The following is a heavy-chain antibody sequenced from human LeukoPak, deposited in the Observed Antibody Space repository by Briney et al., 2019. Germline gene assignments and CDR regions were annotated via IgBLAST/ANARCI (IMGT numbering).Heavy chain of an antibody. J-gene: IGHJ4*02. Sequence: SQTLSLTCAISGDSVSSSSAAWNWIRQSPSRGLEWLGRTYYRSKWYNDYAVSVKSRITINPDTSKNQFSLQLNSVTPEDTAVYYCAREVGIRGHYYDGYNFDYWGQGTLVTVSS. CDR1: GDSVSSSSAA. CDR2: TYYRSKWYN. D-gene: IGHD3-22*01. V-gene: IGHV6-1*01. CDR3: AREVGIRGHYYDGYNFDY.